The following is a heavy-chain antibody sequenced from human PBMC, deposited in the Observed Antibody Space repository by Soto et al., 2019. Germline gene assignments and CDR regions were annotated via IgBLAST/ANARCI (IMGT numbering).Heavy chain of an antibody. CDR1: GGSISSGDYY. D-gene: IGHD3-22*01. V-gene: IGHV4-30-4*01. CDR3: ASSYDSSGYYTYYYYGMDV. J-gene: IGHJ6*02. CDR2: IYYSGST. Sequence: QVQLQESGPGLVKPSQTLSLTCTVSGGSISSGDYYWSWIRQPPGKGLEWIGYIYYSGSTYYNPSLKSRVTISVDTSKNQFSLKLSSVTAADTAVYYCASSYDSSGYYTYYYYGMDVWGQGTTVTVSS.